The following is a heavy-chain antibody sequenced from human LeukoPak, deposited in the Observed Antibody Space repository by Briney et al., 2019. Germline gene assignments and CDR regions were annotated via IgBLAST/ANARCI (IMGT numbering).Heavy chain of an antibody. J-gene: IGHJ3*02. V-gene: IGHV3-30-3*01. D-gene: IGHD4-17*01. Sequence: QPGRSLRLSCAASGFTFSSYTMHWVRQAPGQGLEWVAVISYDGSNKYYADSVKGRFTISGDTSKNTLYLQMNSLRAEDTAVYYCARDRSLRNDYGDYEGAFDIWGQGTMVTVSS. CDR3: ARDRSLRNDYGDYEGAFDI. CDR2: ISYDGSNK. CDR1: GFTFSSYT.